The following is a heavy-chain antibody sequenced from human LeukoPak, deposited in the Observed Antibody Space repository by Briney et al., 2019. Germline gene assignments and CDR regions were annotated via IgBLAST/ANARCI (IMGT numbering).Heavy chain of an antibody. CDR3: ARRPVAGPHGMDV. Sequence: ASVKVSCKASGYTFTGYYMHWVRQAPGQGLEWLGWISPNSGGTNYAQSFQGRVTMTRDTSITTAYMELSRLRSDDTAVYYCARRPVAGPHGMDVWGQGATVTVSS. CDR2: ISPNSGGT. D-gene: IGHD6-19*01. J-gene: IGHJ6*02. V-gene: IGHV1-2*02. CDR1: GYTFTGYY.